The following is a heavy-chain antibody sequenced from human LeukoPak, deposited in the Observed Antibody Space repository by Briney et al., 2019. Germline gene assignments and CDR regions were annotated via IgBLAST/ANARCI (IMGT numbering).Heavy chain of an antibody. D-gene: IGHD1-26*01. CDR3: ARDFSGGSYSGNYSDY. Sequence: ASVKVSCKASGYTFTGYYMHWVRQAPGQGLEWMGWINPNSGGTNYAQKFQGRVTMTRDTSISTAYMELSRLRSDDTAVYYCARDFSGGSYSGNYSDYWGQGTLVTVSS. CDR1: GYTFTGYY. J-gene: IGHJ4*02. CDR2: INPNSGGT. V-gene: IGHV1-2*02.